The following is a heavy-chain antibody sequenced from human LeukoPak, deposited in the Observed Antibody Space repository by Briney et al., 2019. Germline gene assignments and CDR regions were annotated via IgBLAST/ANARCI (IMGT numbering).Heavy chain of an antibody. CDR3: ARDGLAAAADY. J-gene: IGHJ4*02. Sequence: AGSLRLSCTVSGFTFSTHWMRWVRQAPGKGLVWVSHIKGDGTSTNYADSVRGRFTISRDYAKNTLFLQMNSLRAEDTAVYYCARDGLAAAADYWGQGTLVTVSS. D-gene: IGHD6-13*01. CDR1: GFTFSTHW. V-gene: IGHV3-74*01. CDR2: IKGDGTST.